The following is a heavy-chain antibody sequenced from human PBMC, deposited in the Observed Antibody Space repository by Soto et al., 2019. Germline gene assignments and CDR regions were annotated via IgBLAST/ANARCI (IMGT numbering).Heavy chain of an antibody. Sequence: GGSLRLSCTASGFDFSHSYMSWVRLAPGKGLEWLSLSYTGGPPYYAASVKGRFTITRHNSENTLYLQLDSLRPEDTAIYFCARGRQDFDYWGQGTRVTVSS. CDR2: SYTGGPP. J-gene: IGHJ4*02. CDR1: GFDFSHSY. V-gene: IGHV3-53*04. CDR3: ARGRQDFDY.